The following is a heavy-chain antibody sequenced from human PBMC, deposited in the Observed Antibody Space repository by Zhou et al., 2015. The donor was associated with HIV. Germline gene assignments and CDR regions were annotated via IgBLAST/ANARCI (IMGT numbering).Heavy chain of an antibody. J-gene: IGHJ2*01. V-gene: IGHV3-74*01. CDR2: INYDGSST. Sequence: VQLVESGGGVVQPGRSLRLSCAASGIIFRNYWMHWVRQTPGKGLVWVSGINYDGSSTSYADSVKGRFTISRDNAKNTLYLQMNSLRGEDTALYYCVRDRTSTFRGWYFDLWGRGTLVTVSS. D-gene: IGHD3-16*01. CDR1: GIIFRNYW. CDR3: VRDRTSTFRGWYFDL.